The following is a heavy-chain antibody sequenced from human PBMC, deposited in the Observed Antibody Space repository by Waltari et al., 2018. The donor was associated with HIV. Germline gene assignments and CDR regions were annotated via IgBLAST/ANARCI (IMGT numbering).Heavy chain of an antibody. D-gene: IGHD3-3*01. CDR3: ASDRFSEAYDFWSGYGMHV. CDR2: ISPYNDNT. V-gene: IGHV1-18*01. Sequence: QVHLVQSGAEMKKPGASVKVSCMASGYIFIRYGISWVRQAPGQGLEWEGWISPYNDNTTFVKKFQGRVTLTTDPSTSTAYMELRHLRSDDTAVYYCASDRFSEAYDFWSGYGMHVWGQGTTVNVSS. CDR1: GYIFIRYG. J-gene: IGHJ6*02.